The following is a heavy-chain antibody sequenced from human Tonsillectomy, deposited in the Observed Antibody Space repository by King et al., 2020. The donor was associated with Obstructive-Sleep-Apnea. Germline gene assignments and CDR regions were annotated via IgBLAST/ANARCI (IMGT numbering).Heavy chain of an antibody. CDR2: IYYSGST. CDR1: GGSISSYS. Sequence: VQLQESGPGLVKPSETLSLTCSVSVSGGSISSYSWSWIRQPPGKGPEWIGYIYYSGSTNYNPSLKSRVTISVDTSKNQFSLKLSSVTDADTAVYYCARHGLRLSFGVAPYYFDYWGQGALVAVSS. V-gene: IGHV4-59*08. D-gene: IGHD3-3*01. CDR3: ARHGLRLSFGVAPYYFDY. J-gene: IGHJ4*02.